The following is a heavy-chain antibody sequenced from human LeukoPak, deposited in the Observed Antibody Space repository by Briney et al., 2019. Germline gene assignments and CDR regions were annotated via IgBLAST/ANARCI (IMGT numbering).Heavy chain of an antibody. CDR2: IKQDGSER. CDR1: GFTFSNNC. Sequence: GGSLRLSCAASGFTFSNNCMSWVRQAPGKGLEWVANIKQDGSERYYGDSVKGRFTISRDNAKNSLYLQMNSLRAEDTAVYYCARVYYGSGSYYPIHFDYWGQGTLVTVSS. J-gene: IGHJ4*02. CDR3: ARVYYGSGSYYPIHFDY. V-gene: IGHV3-7*01. D-gene: IGHD3-10*01.